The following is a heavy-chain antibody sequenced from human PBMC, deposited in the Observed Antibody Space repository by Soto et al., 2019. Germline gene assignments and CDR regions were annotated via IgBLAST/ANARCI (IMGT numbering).Heavy chain of an antibody. D-gene: IGHD3-16*01. CDR1: GFTFSSYS. CDR3: ARADPDASVGY. Sequence: PGGSLRLSCAASGFTFSSYSMNWVRQAPGKGLEWVSSISSSSSYIYYAGSVKGRFTISRDNAKNSLYLQMSSLRAEDTAVYYCARADPDASVGYWGQGTLVTVSS. V-gene: IGHV3-21*01. CDR2: ISSSSSYI. J-gene: IGHJ4*02.